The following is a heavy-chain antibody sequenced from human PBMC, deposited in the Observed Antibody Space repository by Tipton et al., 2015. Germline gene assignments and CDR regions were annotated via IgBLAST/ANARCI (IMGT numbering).Heavy chain of an antibody. D-gene: IGHD2-15*01. CDR1: DYTFTDYG. V-gene: IGHV1-18*01. J-gene: IGHJ4*02. CDR3: ARLVGVGSYYFDY. Sequence: QSGPEVKKPGASVKVSCKASDYTFTDYGISWVRQAPGQGLEWMGWINPNNGNTNYGQKFQGRVTMTTDTSTNTAYMELRSPRSDDTAVYYCARLVGVGSYYFDYWGQGTLVTVSS. CDR2: INPNNGNT.